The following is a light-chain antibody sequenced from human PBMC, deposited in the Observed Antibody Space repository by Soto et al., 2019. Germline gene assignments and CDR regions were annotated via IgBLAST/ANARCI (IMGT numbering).Light chain of an antibody. Sequence: DIQTTQSPSTLSASVGDRVTISCRASQSISSWLAWYQQKPGKAPKLLIYDASSLESGVPSRFSGSGSGTEFTLTISSLQPDDFATYYCQQFNSYSQTFGQGTKVE. V-gene: IGKV1-5*01. CDR1: QSISSW. CDR2: DAS. CDR3: QQFNSYSQT. J-gene: IGKJ1*01.